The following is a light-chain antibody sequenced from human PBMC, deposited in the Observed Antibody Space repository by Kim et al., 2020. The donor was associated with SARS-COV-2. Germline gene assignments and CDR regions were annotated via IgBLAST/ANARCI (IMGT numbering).Light chain of an antibody. CDR1: SLRKYY. J-gene: IGLJ3*02. CDR3: SSRDSSGDHVV. Sequence: ALGQTVRLTGQGDSLRKYYATWYQQRPGQAPTLVLYGKYDRPSGIPDRFSGSASGNTASLTITGAQAEDEGDYYCSSRDSSGDHVVFGGGTKLTVL. V-gene: IGLV3-19*01. CDR2: GKY.